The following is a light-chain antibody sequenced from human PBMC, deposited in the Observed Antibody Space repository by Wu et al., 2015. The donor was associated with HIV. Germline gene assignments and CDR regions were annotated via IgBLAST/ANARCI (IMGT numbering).Light chain of an antibody. CDR1: QNVTSY. CDR3: QQRSKWPIT. CDR2: DAS. V-gene: IGKV3-11*01. Sequence: EIVLTQFPATLSLSPGERATLSCRASQNVTSYLAWYQQKPGQAPRLLIYDASNRATGIPARFSGSESGTDFTLTISSLEPEDFAVYYCQQRSKWPITFGQGTRLEIK. J-gene: IGKJ5*01.